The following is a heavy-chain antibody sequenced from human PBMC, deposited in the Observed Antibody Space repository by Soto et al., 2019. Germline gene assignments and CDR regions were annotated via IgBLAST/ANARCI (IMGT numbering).Heavy chain of an antibody. J-gene: IGHJ4*02. V-gene: IGHV3-23*01. CDR3: AKGAVVVPAAPFDY. Sequence: PVVSLRLSCAASGFTFSSYAMSWVRQAPGKGLEWVSAISGSGGSTYYADSVKGRFTISRDNSKNTLYLQMNSLRAEDTAVYYCAKGAVVVPAAPFDYWGQGTLVTVSS. D-gene: IGHD2-2*01. CDR2: ISGSGGST. CDR1: GFTFSSYA.